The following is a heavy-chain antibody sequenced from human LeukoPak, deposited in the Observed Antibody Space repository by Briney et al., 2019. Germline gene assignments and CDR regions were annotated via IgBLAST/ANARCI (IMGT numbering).Heavy chain of an antibody. CDR2: IFYSGGT. V-gene: IGHV4-59*01. CDR1: GDSIGSYY. J-gene: IGHJ5*01. CDR3: ARGRARDGSFPWLDS. Sequence: PSETLSLTCSVSGDSIGSYYWTWIRQSAGKGLEWIGYIFYSGGTNYSPSLKSRVTISVDTSNNQFSLQLRSVTAADTAIYYCARGRARDGSFPWLDSWGQGTLVTVSS. D-gene: IGHD3-10*01.